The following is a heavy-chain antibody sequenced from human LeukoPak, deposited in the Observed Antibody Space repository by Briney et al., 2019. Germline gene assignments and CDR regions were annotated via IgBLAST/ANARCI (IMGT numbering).Heavy chain of an antibody. V-gene: IGHV4-59*08. CDR3: ARKDHRGAENFFDY. D-gene: IGHD3-10*01. CDR1: GGSISSYY. Sequence: SETLSLTCTVSGGSISSYYWSWIRQPPGKGLEWIGYIYYSGSTNYNPSLKSRVTISVDTSKNQFSLKLSSVTAADTAVYYCARKDHRGAENFFDYWGQGTLSPSPQ. CDR2: IYYSGST. J-gene: IGHJ4*02.